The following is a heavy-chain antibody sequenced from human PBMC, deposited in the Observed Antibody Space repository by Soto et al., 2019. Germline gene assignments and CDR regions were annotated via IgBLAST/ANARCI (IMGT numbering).Heavy chain of an antibody. CDR2: ISSSSSYI. V-gene: IGHV3-21*01. CDR1: GFTFSSYS. Sequence: GGSLRLSCAASGFTFSSYSMNWVRQAPGKGLEWVSSISSSSSYIYYADSVKGRFTISRDNAKNSLYLQMNSLRAEDTAVYYCARAGLPYSGSYYDYWGQGTLVTVSS. J-gene: IGHJ4*02. CDR3: ARAGLPYSGSYYDY. D-gene: IGHD1-26*01.